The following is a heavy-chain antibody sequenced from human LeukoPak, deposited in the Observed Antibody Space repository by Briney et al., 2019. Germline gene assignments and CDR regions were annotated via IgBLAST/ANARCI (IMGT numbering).Heavy chain of an antibody. CDR2: ISYVGSNK. CDR3: AKDREGTTFDN. J-gene: IGHJ4*02. Sequence: PGGSLRLSCAASGFTFSNYDMHWVRQAPGKGLEWVAVISYVGSNKYYADSVKGRFTISRDNSKNTVYLQMNSLRAEDTAVYYCAKDREGTTFDNWGQGTLVTVSS. CDR1: GFTFSNYD. D-gene: IGHD1-7*01. V-gene: IGHV3-30*18.